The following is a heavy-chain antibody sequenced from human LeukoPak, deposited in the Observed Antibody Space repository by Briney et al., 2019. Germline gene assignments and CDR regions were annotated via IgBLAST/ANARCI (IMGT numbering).Heavy chain of an antibody. D-gene: IGHD1-26*01. CDR3: ARDSSGSYFEVTDFDY. V-gene: IGHV1-18*01. CDR2: IGAYNGYT. J-gene: IGHJ4*02. Sequence: ASVKVSCKASGYTFTSYGISWVRQAPGQGLEWMGWIGAYNGYTNYAQKLQGRVTMTTDTSTSTAYMELRSLRSDDTAVYYCARDSSGSYFEVTDFDYWGQGTLVTVSS. CDR1: GYTFTSYG.